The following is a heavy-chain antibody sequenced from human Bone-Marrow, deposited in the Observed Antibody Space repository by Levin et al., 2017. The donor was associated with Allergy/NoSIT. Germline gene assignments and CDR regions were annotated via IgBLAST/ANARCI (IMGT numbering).Heavy chain of an antibody. D-gene: IGHD3-22*01. CDR1: GFIFSDFY. V-gene: IGHV3-11*01. CDR2: ISSSGHTI. J-gene: IGHJ4*02. Sequence: PGGSLRLSCAASGFIFSDFYMSWIRQAPGKGLEWVSYISSSGHTIYYADSVKGRFTIYRDNAKNSLYLQMNGLRGDDTAVYYCASGLTEYYDSSGYYQHWGQGTLVTVSS. CDR3: ASGLTEYYDSSGYYQH.